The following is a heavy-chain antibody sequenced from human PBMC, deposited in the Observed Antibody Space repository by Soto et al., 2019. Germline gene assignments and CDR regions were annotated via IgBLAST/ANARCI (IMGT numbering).Heavy chain of an antibody. Sequence: GESLKISCKGSGYNFTNYWITWVRQMPGKSLECMGSIDPGDSDTRYSPSFQGQVTISADKSISTAYLQWSSLKASDTAMYYCAGGGVRGVITRTRDYYGMDVWGQGTTVTVSS. D-gene: IGHD3-10*01. CDR2: IDPGDSDT. CDR1: GYNFTNYW. V-gene: IGHV5-51*01. CDR3: AGGGVRGVITRTRDYYGMDV. J-gene: IGHJ6*02.